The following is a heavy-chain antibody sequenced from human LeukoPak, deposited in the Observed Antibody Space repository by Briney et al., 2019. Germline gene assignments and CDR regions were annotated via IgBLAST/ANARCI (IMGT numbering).Heavy chain of an antibody. J-gene: IGHJ4*02. CDR3: AREHTPYGSGCTAAY. CDR2: IIPSSSTI. D-gene: IGHD6-19*01. Sequence: PGPTLRLSCAASGFTFSSYGMNWVRQAPGKGLEWDSYIIPSSSTISYAASGKCRFSVSRDNAKSSLYLRMSGLRAEDTAVYYCAREHTPYGSGCTAAYWGQGTLVTVSS. V-gene: IGHV3-48*01. CDR1: GFTFSSYG.